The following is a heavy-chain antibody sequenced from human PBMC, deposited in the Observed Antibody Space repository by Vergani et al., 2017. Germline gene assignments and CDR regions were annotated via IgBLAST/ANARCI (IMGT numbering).Heavy chain of an antibody. D-gene: IGHD3-10*01. Sequence: QVQLQESAPGLVKPSQTLSLTCTVSGGSFSTGGQSWTWLRQSAGKGLEWIGRIYTSGATNYNPSLRSRAIMSVDASKKQFSLKLNSVTAADTAVYYCGRVADFYGLGSRLLDLWGQGILVTVSS. V-gene: IGHV4-61*02. J-gene: IGHJ5*02. CDR3: GRVADFYGLGSRLLDL. CDR1: GGSFSTGGQS. CDR2: IYTSGAT.